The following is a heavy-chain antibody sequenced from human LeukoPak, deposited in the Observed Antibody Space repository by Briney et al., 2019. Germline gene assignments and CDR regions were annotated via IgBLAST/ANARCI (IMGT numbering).Heavy chain of an antibody. CDR2: IYYSGST. CDR3: ARENPPYYYYGMDV. V-gene: IGHV4-59*01. Sequence: PSETLSLTCTVSGGSISSYYWSWIRQPPGKGLEWIGYIYYSGSTNYNPSLKSRVTISVDTSKNQFSLKLSSVTAADTAVYYCARENPPYYYYGMDVWGQGTTVTVSS. CDR1: GGSISSYY. J-gene: IGHJ6*02.